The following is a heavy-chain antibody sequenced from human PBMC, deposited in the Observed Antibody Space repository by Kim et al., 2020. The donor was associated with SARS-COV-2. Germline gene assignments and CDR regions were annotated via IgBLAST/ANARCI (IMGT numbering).Heavy chain of an antibody. CDR1: GFTFDDYT. CDR3: AKDYGRIAAAGAIDY. J-gene: IGHJ4*02. CDR2: ISWDGGST. Sequence: GGSLRLSCAASGFTFDDYTMHWVRQAPGKGLEWVSLISWDGGSTYYADSVKGRFTISRDNSKNSLYLQMNSLRTEDTALYYCAKDYGRIAAAGAIDYWGQGTLVTVSS. D-gene: IGHD6-13*01. V-gene: IGHV3-43*01.